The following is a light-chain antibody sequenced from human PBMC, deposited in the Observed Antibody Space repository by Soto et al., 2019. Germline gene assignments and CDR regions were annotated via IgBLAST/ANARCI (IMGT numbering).Light chain of an antibody. CDR3: QQYNSYLLRP. V-gene: IGKV1-5*01. J-gene: IGKJ1*01. Sequence: SQTIYKWLVWYVQTAGKARTFLIYDASILDSRVPSRFSGSESGSDFTLTIRHLHPDDFATYYCQQYNSYLLRPFGQGTKVDIK. CDR2: DAS. CDR1: QTIYKW.